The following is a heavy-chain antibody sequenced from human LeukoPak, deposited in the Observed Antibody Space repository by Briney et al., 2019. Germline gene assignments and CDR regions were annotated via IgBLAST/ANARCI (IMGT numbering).Heavy chain of an antibody. V-gene: IGHV3-30*01. CDR1: GSTFNSYA. Sequence: GRSLRLSCAASGSTFNSYAMHWVRQAPGKGLDWVAVISYDGTNKYYADSVKGRFTISRDNSKNTLYLQMNSLRAEDTAVYYCAKDPEGYSYGYSLFDYWGQGTLVTVSS. J-gene: IGHJ4*02. CDR2: ISYDGTNK. CDR3: AKDPEGYSYGYSLFDY. D-gene: IGHD5-18*01.